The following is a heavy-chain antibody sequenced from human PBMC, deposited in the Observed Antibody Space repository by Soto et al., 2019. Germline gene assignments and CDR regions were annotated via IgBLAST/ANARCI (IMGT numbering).Heavy chain of an antibody. D-gene: IGHD6-13*01. CDR1: GGSISSYY. CDR3: ARGWAAAASNRPFDP. Sequence: SETLSLTCTFPGGSISSYYWSWIRQPPGKGLEWIGYIYYSGSTNYNPSLKSRVTISVDTSKNQFSLKLSSVTAADTAVYYCARGWAAAASNRPFDPWGQGTLVTVSS. CDR2: IYYSGST. V-gene: IGHV4-59*01. J-gene: IGHJ5*02.